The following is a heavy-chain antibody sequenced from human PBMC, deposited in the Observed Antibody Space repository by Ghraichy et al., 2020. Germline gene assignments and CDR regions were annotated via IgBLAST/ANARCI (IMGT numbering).Heavy chain of an antibody. J-gene: IGHJ4*02. D-gene: IGHD6-19*01. CDR2: INSDGSIT. V-gene: IGHV3-74*01. CDR3: VREGWGFDY. Sequence: GGSLRLSCAASGFTFSNYWMHWVRQAPGKGLVWVLRINSDGSITTYADSVKGRFTISRDNAKNTLYVQMNSLRDEDTAVYYCVREGWGFDYWGQGTLVTVSS. CDR1: GFTFSNYW.